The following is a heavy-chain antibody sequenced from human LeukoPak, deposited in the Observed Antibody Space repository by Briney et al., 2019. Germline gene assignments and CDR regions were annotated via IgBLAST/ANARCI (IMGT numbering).Heavy chain of an antibody. CDR2: ISAYNGNT. V-gene: IGHV1-18*01. Sequence: ASLKVSCKASGYTFSTYGISWVRQAPGQGLEWIAWISAYNGNTNYLQELQDRITLTGDTSTTTVYMELTGLRSDDTAVYYCARDGMEDVRHSSNWLVRYNYYGMDVWGQGTTVTVSS. D-gene: IGHD6-13*01. J-gene: IGHJ6*02. CDR3: ARDGMEDVRHSSNWLVRYNYYGMDV. CDR1: GYTFSTYG.